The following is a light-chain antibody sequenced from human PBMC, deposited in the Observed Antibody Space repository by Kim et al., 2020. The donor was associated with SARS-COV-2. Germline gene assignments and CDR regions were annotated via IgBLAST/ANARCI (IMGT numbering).Light chain of an antibody. J-gene: IGKJ1*01. Sequence: DTQMTQSPSTLSASVGDRVTITCRASQSIGNWLAWYQQKPGKAPKLLIYDASSLESGVPSRFSGSGSGTEFTLTISSLQPDDFATYYCQHYNSYSWTFGQGTKVDIK. CDR3: QHYNSYSWT. V-gene: IGKV1-5*01. CDR2: DAS. CDR1: QSIGNW.